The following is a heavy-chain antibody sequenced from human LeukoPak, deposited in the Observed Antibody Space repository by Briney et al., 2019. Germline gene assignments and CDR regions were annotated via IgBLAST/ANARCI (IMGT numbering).Heavy chain of an antibody. V-gene: IGHV3-7*01. D-gene: IGHD3-10*01. Sequence: GGSLRLSCEVSGCTFSYYMMTWVRQAPGEGLEWVANMRTDGSVPSYVDSVKGRFTISRDNAKSSLYLQMNNLRVEDTAVYYCARDKDFTIDYWGQGTLVTVSS. J-gene: IGHJ4*02. CDR1: GCTFSYYM. CDR2: MRTDGSVP. CDR3: ARDKDFTIDY.